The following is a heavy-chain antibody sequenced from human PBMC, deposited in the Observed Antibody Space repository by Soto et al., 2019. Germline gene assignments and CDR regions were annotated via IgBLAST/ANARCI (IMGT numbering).Heavy chain of an antibody. D-gene: IGHD6-19*01. Sequence: QGQLVESGGGVVQPGRSLRLSCAASGFTFSSYGMHWVRQAPGKGLEWVAVISYDGSNKYYADSVKGRFTISRDNSKNTLYLQMTSLRAEDTAVYYCAKDHSIAVAGTWYFDLWGRGTLVTVSA. CDR1: GFTFSSYG. CDR2: ISYDGSNK. V-gene: IGHV3-30*18. J-gene: IGHJ2*01. CDR3: AKDHSIAVAGTWYFDL.